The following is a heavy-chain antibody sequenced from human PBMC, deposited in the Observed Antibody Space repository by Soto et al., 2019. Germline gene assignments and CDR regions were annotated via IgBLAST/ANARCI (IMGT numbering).Heavy chain of an antibody. CDR3: ARTHPALIAARPESGVFDY. CDR2: INAGNGNT. Sequence: ASVKVSCKASGYTFTSYAMHWVRQAPGQRLEWMGWINAGNGNTKYSQKFQGRITITRDTSASTAYMEPSSLRSEDTAVYYCARTHPALIAARPESGVFDYWGQGTLVTVSS. J-gene: IGHJ4*02. V-gene: IGHV1-3*01. CDR1: GYTFTSYA. D-gene: IGHD6-6*01.